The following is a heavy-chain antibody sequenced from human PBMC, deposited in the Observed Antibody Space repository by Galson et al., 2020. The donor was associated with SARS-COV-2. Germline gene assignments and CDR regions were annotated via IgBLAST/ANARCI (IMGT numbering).Heavy chain of an antibody. Sequence: LSLTCAASGLTYNGYWMHWVRQAPGKGLVWVSEVNDDGSITNYADSVRGRFTISRDSANNTLYLQMNSLRVDDTAVYYCATLSAPTDFWGQGTPVTVSS. CDR1: GLTYNGYW. CDR2: VNDDGSIT. CDR3: ATLSAPTDF. V-gene: IGHV3-74*01. J-gene: IGHJ4*02.